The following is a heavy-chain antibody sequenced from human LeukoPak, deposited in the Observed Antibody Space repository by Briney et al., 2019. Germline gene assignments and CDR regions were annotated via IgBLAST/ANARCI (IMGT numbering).Heavy chain of an antibody. CDR1: GFTFGDYA. CDR3: TSRYYDFWSGYYPFDY. J-gene: IGHJ4*02. Sequence: PGGSLRLSCTASGFTFGDYAMSWVRQAPGKGLGWVGFIRSKAYGGTTEYAASVKGRFTISRDDSKSIAYLQMNSLKTEDTAVYYCTSRYYDFWSGYYPFDYWGQGTLVTVSS. CDR2: IRSKAYGGTT. D-gene: IGHD3-3*01. V-gene: IGHV3-49*04.